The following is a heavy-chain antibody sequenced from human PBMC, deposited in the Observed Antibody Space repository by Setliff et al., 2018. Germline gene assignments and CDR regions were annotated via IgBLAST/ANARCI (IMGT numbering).Heavy chain of an antibody. CDR2: IYYSGNT. V-gene: IGHV4-59*01. CDR1: GGSIRNYY. J-gene: IGHJ4*02. D-gene: IGHD2-15*01. CDR3: ARGYYNFLSGDSCYCFDY. Sequence: SETLSLTCTVSGGSIRNYYWSWIRQPPGKGLEWIGYIYYSGNTNYNPSLKSRVTISVDTSKNQFSLKLSSVTAADTAVYFCARGYYNFLSGDSCYCFDYWGQGTLVTVSS.